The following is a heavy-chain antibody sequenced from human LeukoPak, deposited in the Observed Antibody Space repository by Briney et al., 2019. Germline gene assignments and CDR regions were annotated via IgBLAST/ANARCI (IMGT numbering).Heavy chain of an antibody. CDR3: ARHVSDRDGDLVYDLFDY. V-gene: IGHV4-59*08. J-gene: IGHJ4*02. CDR2: IYYSGST. Sequence: KPSETLSLTCTVSGGSISSYYWSWIRQPPGKGLEWIGYIYYSGSTNYNPSLKSRVTISVDTSKNQFSLKLSSVTAADTAVYYCARHVSDRDGDLVYDLFDYWGQGTLVTVSS. CDR1: GGSISSYY. D-gene: IGHD2-8*01.